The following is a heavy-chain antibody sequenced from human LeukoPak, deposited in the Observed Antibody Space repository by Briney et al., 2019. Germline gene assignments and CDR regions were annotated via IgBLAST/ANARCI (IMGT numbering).Heavy chain of an antibody. CDR1: GFTFSSYG. Sequence: GGSLRLSCAASGFTFSSYGMHWVRQAPGKGLEWVACIRYDGSNKYYAASVKGRFTISRDNAKNTLYLQMNSLRAEDTAVYYCAKASTYSSGSYYGMDVWGQGTPVTVSS. CDR3: AKASTYSSGSYYGMDV. V-gene: IGHV3-30*02. D-gene: IGHD3-10*01. J-gene: IGHJ6*02. CDR2: IRYDGSNK.